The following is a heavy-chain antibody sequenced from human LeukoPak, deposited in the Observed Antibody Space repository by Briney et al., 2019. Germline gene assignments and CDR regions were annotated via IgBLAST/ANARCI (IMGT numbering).Heavy chain of an antibody. V-gene: IGHV3-23*01. CDR3: AKVTGSRVATITAFDY. D-gene: IGHD5-12*01. J-gene: IGHJ4*02. CDR1: GFTFSSYA. Sequence: GGSLRPSCAASGFTFSSYAMSWVRQAPGKGLEWVSAISGSGGSTYYADSVKGRFTISRDNSKNTLYLQMNSLRAEDTAVYYCAKVTGSRVATITAFDYWGQGTLVTVSS. CDR2: ISGSGGST.